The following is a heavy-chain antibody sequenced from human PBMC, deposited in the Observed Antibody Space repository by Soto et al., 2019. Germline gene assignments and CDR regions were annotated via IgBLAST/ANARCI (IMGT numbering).Heavy chain of an antibody. CDR2: ISGSSGST. V-gene: IGHV3-23*01. J-gene: IGHJ5*02. CDR3: AKDRTSLLIGLAVTGTPWGLFDP. D-gene: IGHD6-19*01. CDR1: GFTFSSYA. Sequence: EVQLLESGGGLVQPGGSLRLSCAASGFTFSSYAMSWVRQAPGKGLEWVSAISGSSGSTYYADSVKGRFTISRDNSKNTLYLQMNSLRAEDTAVYYCAKDRTSLLIGLAVTGTPWGLFDPWGQGTLVTVSS.